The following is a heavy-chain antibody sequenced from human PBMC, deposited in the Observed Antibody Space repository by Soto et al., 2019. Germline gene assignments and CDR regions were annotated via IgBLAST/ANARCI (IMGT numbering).Heavy chain of an antibody. V-gene: IGHV1-3*01. CDR3: ARENEPTGPWFGP. D-gene: IGHD2-8*02. Sequence: QVKLVQSGAELKKPGASVKISCQASGYTFITYAIYWVRQAPGQRREWLGWINAGDGNTRYSHKFQGRVTITRDISASTTYMELTSLRFEDTAVYYGARENEPTGPWFGPWGQGTLVTVSS. CDR2: INAGDGNT. CDR1: GYTFITYA. J-gene: IGHJ5*02.